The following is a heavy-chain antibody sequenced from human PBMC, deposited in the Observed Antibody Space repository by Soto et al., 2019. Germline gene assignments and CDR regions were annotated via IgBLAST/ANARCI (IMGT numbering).Heavy chain of an antibody. J-gene: IGHJ6*02. CDR1: GYTFTSYD. D-gene: IGHD2-15*01. CDR2: MNPNSGNT. Sequence: GASVKVSCKASGYTFTSYDINWVRQATKQGLEWMGWMNPNSGNTGYAQKFQGRVTMTRNTSISTAYMELSSLRSEDTAVYYCARRYCSGGSCWVGYYYYGMDVWGQGTTVTVSS. CDR3: ARRYCSGGSCWVGYYYYGMDV. V-gene: IGHV1-8*01.